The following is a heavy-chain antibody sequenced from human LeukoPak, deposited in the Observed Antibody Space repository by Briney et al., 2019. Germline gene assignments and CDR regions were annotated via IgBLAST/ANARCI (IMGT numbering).Heavy chain of an antibody. CDR2: MNPNSGNT. D-gene: IGHD2-15*01. V-gene: IGHV1-8*01. CDR3: AGDLRATDLDY. Sequence: ASVKVSCKASAYTFTSYDIKWVRQATGQGLEWMGWMNPNSGNTGYAQKFQGRVTITRNTSISTAYMELSSLRSEDTAVYYCAGDLRATDLDYWGQGTLVTVSS. J-gene: IGHJ4*02. CDR1: AYTFTSYD.